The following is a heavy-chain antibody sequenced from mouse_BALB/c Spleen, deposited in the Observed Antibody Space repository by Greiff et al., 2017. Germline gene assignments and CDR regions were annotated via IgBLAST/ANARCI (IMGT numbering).Heavy chain of an antibody. J-gene: IGHJ4*01. CDR1: GFSLTSYG. CDR3: ARDQLGGPMDY. CDR2: IWAGGST. V-gene: IGHV2-9*02. Sequence: VKLVESGPGLVAPSQSLSITCTVSGFSLTSYGVHWVRQPPGKGLEWLGVIWAGGSTNYNSALMSRLSISKANSKSQVFLKMNSLQTDDTAMYYCARDQLGGPMDYWGQGTSVTVSS. D-gene: IGHD4-1*02.